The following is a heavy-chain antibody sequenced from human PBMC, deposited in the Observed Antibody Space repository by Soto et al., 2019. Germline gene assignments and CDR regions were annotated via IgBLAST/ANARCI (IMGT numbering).Heavy chain of an antibody. CDR1: GGSISSSSYY. CDR2: IYYSGST. J-gene: IGHJ6*02. V-gene: IGHV4-39*01. D-gene: IGHD6-6*01. Sequence: SETLSLTCTVSGGSISSSSYYWGWIRQPPGKGLEWIGSIYYSGSTYYNPSLKSRVTISVDTSKNQFSLKLSSVTAADTAVYYCARREAARLGGYYGMDVWGQGTTVTVSS. CDR3: ARREAARLGGYYGMDV.